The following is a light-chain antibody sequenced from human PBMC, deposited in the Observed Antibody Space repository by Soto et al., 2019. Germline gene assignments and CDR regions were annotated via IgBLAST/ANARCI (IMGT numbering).Light chain of an antibody. J-gene: IGKJ4*01. CDR2: AAS. CDR1: QDISRW. CDR3: QHGYSTPLT. V-gene: IGKV1-12*01. Sequence: DIQMTQSPSSVSASVVDRVTITCRASQDISRWLAWYQQRPGKAPKLLIYAASTLQSGVPSRFSGSGSGTDFTLTISSLQPEDFATYFCQHGYSTPLTFGGGTKVDIK.